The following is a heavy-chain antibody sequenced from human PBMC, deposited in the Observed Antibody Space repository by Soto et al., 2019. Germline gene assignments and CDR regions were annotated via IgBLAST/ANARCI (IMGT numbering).Heavy chain of an antibody. CDR1: GFTFSSYA. D-gene: IGHD3-22*01. CDR3: ANYYDSSGYFFFFDY. J-gene: IGHJ4*02. V-gene: IGHV3-23*01. CDR2: ISGSGGST. Sequence: GGSLRLSCAASGFTFSSYAMSWVRQAPGKGLEWVSAISGSGGSTYYADSVKGRFTISRDNSKNTLYLQMNSLRAEDTAVYYCANYYDSSGYFFFFDYWGQGTLVTVSS.